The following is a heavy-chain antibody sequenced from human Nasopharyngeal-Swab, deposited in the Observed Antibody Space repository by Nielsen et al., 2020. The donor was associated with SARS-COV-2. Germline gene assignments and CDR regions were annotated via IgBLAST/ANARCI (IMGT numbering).Heavy chain of an antibody. V-gene: IGHV5-51*01. CDR1: GYSFTSYW. D-gene: IGHD3-10*01. CDR2: IYPGDSDT. J-gene: IGHJ4*02. CDR3: ARQRDYYGSGSPPGY. Sequence: GESLKISCQGSGYSFTSYWIGWVRQMPGKGLEWMGIIYPGDSDTRYSPSFQGQVTISADKSISTAYLQWSSLKASDTAMYYCARQRDYYGSGSPPGYWGQGTLITVSS.